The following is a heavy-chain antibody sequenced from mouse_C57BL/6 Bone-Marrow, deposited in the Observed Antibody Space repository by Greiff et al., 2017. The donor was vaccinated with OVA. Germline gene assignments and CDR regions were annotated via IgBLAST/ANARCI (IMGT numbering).Heavy chain of an antibody. CDR2: IWSGGST. CDR3: ASPIYDGYYGYAMDD. J-gene: IGHJ4*01. CDR1: GFSLTSYG. D-gene: IGHD2-3*01. Sequence: VQLVESGPGLVQPSQSLSITCTVSGFSLTSYGVHWVRQSPGKGLEWLGVIWSGGSTDYNAAFISRLSISKDNSKSQVFFKMNSLQADDTAIYYCASPIYDGYYGYAMDDWGQGTSVTVSS. V-gene: IGHV2-2*01.